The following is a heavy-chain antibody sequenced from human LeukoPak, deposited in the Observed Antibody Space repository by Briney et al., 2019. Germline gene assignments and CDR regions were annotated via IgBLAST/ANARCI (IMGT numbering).Heavy chain of an antibody. Sequence: GRSLRLSCAASGFTFSSYAMHWVRQAPGKGLEWVAVISYDGSNKYYADSVKGRFTISRDNSKNTLYLQTNSLRAEDTAVYYCARGETYYYDSSGYYTGSYFDYWGQGTLVTVSS. CDR1: GFTFSSYA. V-gene: IGHV3-30*01. J-gene: IGHJ4*02. CDR2: ISYDGSNK. CDR3: ARGETYYYDSSGYYTGSYFDY. D-gene: IGHD3-22*01.